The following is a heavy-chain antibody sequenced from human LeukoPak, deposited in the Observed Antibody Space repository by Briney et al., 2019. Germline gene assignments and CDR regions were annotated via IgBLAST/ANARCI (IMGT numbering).Heavy chain of an antibody. CDR1: GYTFTSYY. CDR2: INPSGGST. Sequence: ASVKVSCKASGYTFTSYYMHWVRQAPGQGLEWMGIINPSGGSTSYAQKFQGRATMTRDMSTSTVYMELSSLRSEDTAVYYCARNQGVDDFWSGYYGDYYYYMDVWGKGTTVTVSS. V-gene: IGHV1-46*01. D-gene: IGHD3-3*01. J-gene: IGHJ6*03. CDR3: ARNQGVDDFWSGYYGDYYYYMDV.